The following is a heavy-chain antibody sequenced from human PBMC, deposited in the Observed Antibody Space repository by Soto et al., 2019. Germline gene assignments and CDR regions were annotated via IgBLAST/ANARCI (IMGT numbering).Heavy chain of an antibody. CDR2: IIPLCGTP. J-gene: IGHJ4*02. V-gene: IGHV1-69*01. CDR3: ARDRDDYGSGNYYNRIDF. Sequence: QVQLVQSGAEVKKPGSSVKVSCKASGGIFSTYAISWLRQAPGQGLEWMGGIIPLCGTPNYAQRFQGRVTITADESTRTAYMELSRLRSEDTAVYYCARDRDDYGSGNYYNRIDFWGQGTLVTVSS. CDR1: GGIFSTYA. D-gene: IGHD3-10*01.